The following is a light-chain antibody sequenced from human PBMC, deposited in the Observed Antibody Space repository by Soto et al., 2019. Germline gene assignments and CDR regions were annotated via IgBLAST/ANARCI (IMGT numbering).Light chain of an antibody. CDR3: QHYGSSPWT. J-gene: IGKJ1*01. CDR1: QSVTSSY. V-gene: IGKV3-20*01. Sequence: EIVLTQSPGTLSLSPGERATLSCRVSQSVTSSYLAWYQQKLGQAPRLLIYGASTRATGIPDRFSGSGSGPDFTLTISRLEPEDFAVYFCQHYGSSPWTFGQGTKVDIK. CDR2: GAS.